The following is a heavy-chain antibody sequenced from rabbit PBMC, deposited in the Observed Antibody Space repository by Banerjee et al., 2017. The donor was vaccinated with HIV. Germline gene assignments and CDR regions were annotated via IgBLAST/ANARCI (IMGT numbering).Heavy chain of an antibody. CDR2: IDAANSSSGNT. CDR3: AGDPWSGWNL. Sequence: QEQLEESGGDLVKPEGSLTLTCTASGFSFSNKYVMCWVRQAPGKGLEWIACIDAANSSSGNTVYATWAKGRFTISKTSSTTVTLQMTSLTAADTATYFCAGDPWSGWNLRGPGTLVTVS. V-gene: IGHV1S45*01. J-gene: IGHJ4*01. D-gene: IGHD4-1*01. CDR1: GFSFSNKYV.